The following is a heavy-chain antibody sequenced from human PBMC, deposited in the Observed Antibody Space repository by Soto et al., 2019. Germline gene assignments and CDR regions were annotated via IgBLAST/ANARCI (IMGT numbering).Heavy chain of an antibody. Sequence: SETLSLTCTVSDGSIRSYYWSWIRQPPGKGLEWIGSIYYSGSTNYNPSLKSRVTISVDTSKNQFSLNLSSVTAADTAVYYCASQVASGYCTNGVCYAYYFDYWGQGTLVTVSS. CDR1: DGSIRSYY. J-gene: IGHJ4*02. V-gene: IGHV4-59*13. CDR3: ASQVASGYCTNGVCYAYYFDY. D-gene: IGHD2-8*01. CDR2: IYYSGST.